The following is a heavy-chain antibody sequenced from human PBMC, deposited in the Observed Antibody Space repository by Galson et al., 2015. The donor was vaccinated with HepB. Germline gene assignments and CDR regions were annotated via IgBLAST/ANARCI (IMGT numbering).Heavy chain of an antibody. CDR2: IIPIFGIA. CDR3: ARGSWAAAGEGGDYYYGMDV. CDR1: GGTFSSYA. D-gene: IGHD6-13*01. V-gene: IGHV1-69*13. Sequence: SVKVSCKASGGTFSSYAISWVRQAPGQGLEWMGGIIPIFGIANYAQKFQGRVTITADESTSTAYMELSSLRSEDTAVYYCARGSWAAAGEGGDYYYGMDVWGQGTTVTVSS. J-gene: IGHJ6*02.